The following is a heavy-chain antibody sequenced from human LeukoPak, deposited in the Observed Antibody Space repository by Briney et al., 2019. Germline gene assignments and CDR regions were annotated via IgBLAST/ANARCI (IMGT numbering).Heavy chain of an antibody. CDR3: ATHYAVLTGYAAAAFDI. V-gene: IGHV4-59*08. D-gene: IGHD3-9*01. J-gene: IGHJ3*02. Sequence: SETLSLTCTVSGGSISPYYWSWIRQPPGKGLEWIGYIYYSGTTHYNPSLESRVTMSVDTPKNQFSLKLSSVTAADTAVDCSATHYAVLTGYAAAAFDIWGQGTMVTVSS. CDR2: IYYSGTT. CDR1: GGSISPYY.